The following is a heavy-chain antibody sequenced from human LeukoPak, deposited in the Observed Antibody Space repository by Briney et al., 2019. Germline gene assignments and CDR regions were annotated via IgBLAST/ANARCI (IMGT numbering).Heavy chain of an antibody. CDR2: INPNSGGT. V-gene: IGHV1-2*02. CDR3: ARFHCSSTSCYMDIDY. CDR1: GYTFTGYY. Sequence: GASVKVSCKASGYTFTGYYMHWVRQAPGQGLEWMGWINPNSGGTNYAQKFQGRVTMTRDTSISTAYMELSRLRSDDTAVYYCARFHCSSTSCYMDIDYWGQGTLVTVSS. J-gene: IGHJ4*02. D-gene: IGHD2-2*01.